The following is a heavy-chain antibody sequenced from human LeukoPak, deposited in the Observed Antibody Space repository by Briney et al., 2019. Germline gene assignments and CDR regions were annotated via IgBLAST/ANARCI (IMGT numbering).Heavy chain of an antibody. V-gene: IGHV1-2*02. CDR3: ARRALVVVSSDAFDI. CDR1: GYTFTGYY. Sequence: VASVKVSCKASGYTFTGYYMHWVRQAPGQVLEWMGWINPNSGGTNYAQKFQGRVTMTRDTSISTAYMELSRLRSDDTAVYYCARRALVVVSSDAFDIWGQGTMVTVSS. CDR2: INPNSGGT. J-gene: IGHJ3*02. D-gene: IGHD3-22*01.